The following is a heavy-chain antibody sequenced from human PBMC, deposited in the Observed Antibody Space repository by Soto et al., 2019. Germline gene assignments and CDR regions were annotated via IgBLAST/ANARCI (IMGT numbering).Heavy chain of an antibody. CDR1: GDSVSSVNYY. D-gene: IGHD4-17*01. V-gene: IGHV4-39*01. CDR3: ARPHYGDYFHFVDDY. J-gene: IGHJ4*02. Sequence: SETLSLTVTVSGDSVSSVNYYVGWILRPPVQGREWGGRIYYSGRTYYNPSIKSRVTISVDTSKNQFSLKLSSVTAADTAVYYCARPHYGDYFHFVDDYWGQGTLVTVSS. CDR2: IYYSGRT.